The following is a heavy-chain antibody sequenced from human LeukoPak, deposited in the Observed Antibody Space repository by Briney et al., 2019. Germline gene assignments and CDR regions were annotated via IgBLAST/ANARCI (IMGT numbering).Heavy chain of an antibody. J-gene: IGHJ5*02. CDR3: ARGEIPSQFDH. CDR2: IDQSGTT. V-gene: IGHV4-34*01. CDR1: GGSFSGYY. Sequence: PSETLSLTCVVYGGSFSGYYWSWVRQPAGKGREWGGEIDQSGTTNYNPSLKSRVSISVDTSKKQFSLTLTSMTAADTAVYYCARGEIPSQFDHWGQGTLVTVSS.